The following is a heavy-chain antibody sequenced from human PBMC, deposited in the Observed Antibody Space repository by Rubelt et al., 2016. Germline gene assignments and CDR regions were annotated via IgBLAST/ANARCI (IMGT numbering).Heavy chain of an antibody. J-gene: IGHJ6*02. Sequence: PGGSLRLSCAASGFTFSTYGMTWVRQAPGKGLEWVSAISGSGGSTYYADSVKGRFTISRDNSKNTLYLQMNSLRAEDTAVYYCARVTGGYSGMDVWGQGTAVTVSS. D-gene: IGHD1-14*01. CDR1: GFTFSTYG. CDR2: ISGSGGST. V-gene: IGHV3-23*01. CDR3: ARVTGGYSGMDV.